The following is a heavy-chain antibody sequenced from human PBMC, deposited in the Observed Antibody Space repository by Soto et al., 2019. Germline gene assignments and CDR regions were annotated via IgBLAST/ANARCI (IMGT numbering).Heavy chain of an antibody. CDR3: AHSTSIAAAGKGSWFDP. J-gene: IGHJ5*02. CDR1: GFSLSTSGVG. V-gene: IGHV2-5*02. Sequence: SGPTLVNPTPTLTLTCTFSGFSLSTSGVGVGWIRQPPGKALEWLALIYWDDDKRYSPSLKSRLTITKDTSKNQVVLTTTNMDPVDTATYYCAHSTSIAAAGKGSWFDPWGQGTLVTVSS. CDR2: IYWDDDK. D-gene: IGHD6-13*01.